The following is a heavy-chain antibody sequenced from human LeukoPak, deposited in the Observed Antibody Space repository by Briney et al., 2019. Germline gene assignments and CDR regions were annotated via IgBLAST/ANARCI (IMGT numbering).Heavy chain of an antibody. D-gene: IGHD2-2*02. CDR2: IYYSGST. V-gene: IGHV4-31*03. Sequence: SETLSLTCTVSGGSISSGGYYWSWICQHPGKGLEWIGYIYYSGSTYYNPSLKSRVTISVDTSKNQFSLKLSSVTAADTAVYYCARDRVVVVPAAITQDDWYFDLWGRGTLVTVSS. CDR1: GGSISSGGYY. CDR3: ARDRVVVVPAAITQDDWYFDL. J-gene: IGHJ2*01.